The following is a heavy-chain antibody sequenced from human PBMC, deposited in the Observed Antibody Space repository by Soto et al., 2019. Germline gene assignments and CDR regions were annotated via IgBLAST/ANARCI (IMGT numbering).Heavy chain of an antibody. V-gene: IGHV5-51*01. CDR1: GYSFSDYW. Sequence: GESLKISCKASGYSFSDYWIGWVRQMPGRGLEWMGIIYPGDSDTRYSASFQGQVTISADKSISTTFLQWSSLKASDTAMYYCARINTDIVATRWLYFDYWGQGTLVTVSS. J-gene: IGHJ4*02. CDR2: IYPGDSDT. D-gene: IGHD5-12*01. CDR3: ARINTDIVATRWLYFDY.